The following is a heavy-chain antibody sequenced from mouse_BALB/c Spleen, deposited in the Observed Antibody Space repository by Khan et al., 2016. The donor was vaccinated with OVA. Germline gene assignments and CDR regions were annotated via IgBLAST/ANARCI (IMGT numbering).Heavy chain of an antibody. V-gene: IGHV3-2*02. CDR1: GYSITSDYA. CDR3: ARSVTITTVVATDVDY. J-gene: IGHJ2*01. CDR2: ISYSGRT. Sequence: EVELVESGPGLVKPSQSLSLTCTVTGYSITSDYAWNWIRQFPGNKLEWMGYISYSGRTSYNPSLKSRISITRDTSKNQFFLQLNSVTTEDTATYDCARSVTITTVVATDVDYWGQGTTLTVSS. D-gene: IGHD1-1*01.